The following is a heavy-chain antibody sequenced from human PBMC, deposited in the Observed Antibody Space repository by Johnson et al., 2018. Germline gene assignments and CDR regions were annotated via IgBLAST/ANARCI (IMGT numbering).Heavy chain of an antibody. CDR3: ARDLGYSDGSYYGMDV. CDR1: GGSISSYY. D-gene: IGHD5-18*01. V-gene: IGHV4-59*01. CDR2: IYYSGST. J-gene: IGHJ6*02. Sequence: QVQLQESGPGLVKPSETLSLTCTVSGGSISSYYWSWIRQPPGKGLEWIGYIYYSGSTNYNPSLKSRVTISVDTSKNQFSLKLSSVTAADTAVYYCARDLGYSDGSYYGMDVWRQGTTVTVSS.